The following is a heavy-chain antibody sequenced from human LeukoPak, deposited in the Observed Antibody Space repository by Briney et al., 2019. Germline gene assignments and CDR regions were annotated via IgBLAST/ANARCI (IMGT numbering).Heavy chain of an antibody. D-gene: IGHD6-13*01. V-gene: IGHV4-34*01. CDR1: GGSFSGYY. J-gene: IGHJ4*02. CDR3: ARRRYSSSWFPALYFDY. Sequence: SETLSLTCAVYGGSFSGYYWSWIRQPPGKGLEWIGEINHSGSTNYNPSLKSRVTISVDTSKNQFSLKLSSVTAADTAVYYCARRRYSSSWFPALYFDYWGQGTLVTVSS. CDR2: INHSGST.